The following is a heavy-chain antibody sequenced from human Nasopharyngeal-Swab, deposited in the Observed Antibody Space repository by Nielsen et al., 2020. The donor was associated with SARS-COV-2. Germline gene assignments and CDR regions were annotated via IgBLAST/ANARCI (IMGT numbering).Heavy chain of an antibody. J-gene: IGHJ5*02. Sequence: WIRQSPSRGLEWLGRTYYRSKWYNDYAVSVKSRITINPDTSKNQFSLQLNSVTPEDTAVYYCARDHPGYYDSSGYYWFDPWGQGTLVTV. CDR3: ARDHPGYYDSSGYYWFDP. D-gene: IGHD3-22*01. CDR2: TYYRSKWYN. V-gene: IGHV6-1*01.